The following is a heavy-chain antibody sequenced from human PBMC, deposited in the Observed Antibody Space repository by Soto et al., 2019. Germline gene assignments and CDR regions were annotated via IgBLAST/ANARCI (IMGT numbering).Heavy chain of an antibody. CDR3: TTGIAARQGSDY. Sequence: EVHLVESGGGLVKPGGSLRLSCAASGFTFTNAWMSWVRQAPGKGLEWVGRIKAKTGGGTTDYAAPVKGRFIISRDDSKNTLYLQMNSLKIEDTAVYYCTTGIAARQGSDYWGQGTLVTVSS. CDR2: IKAKTGGGTT. D-gene: IGHD6-6*01. J-gene: IGHJ4*02. V-gene: IGHV3-15*01. CDR1: GFTFTNAW.